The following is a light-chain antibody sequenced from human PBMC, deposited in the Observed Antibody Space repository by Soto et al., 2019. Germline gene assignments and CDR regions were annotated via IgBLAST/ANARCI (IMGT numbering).Light chain of an antibody. Sequence: ERVMTHSPATLSVSPGERATLSFRSSQSVGSNLAWYQQKPGQAPRLLIFGASSRATGVPARFSGSGSGTEFTLTINSLQSEDFAVYFCQQYDNLPLTFGPGTKWIS. J-gene: IGKJ3*01. CDR3: QQYDNLPLT. V-gene: IGKV3-15*01. CDR1: QSVGSN. CDR2: GAS.